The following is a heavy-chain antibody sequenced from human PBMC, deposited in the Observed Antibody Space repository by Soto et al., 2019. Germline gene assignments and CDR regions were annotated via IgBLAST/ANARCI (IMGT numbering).Heavy chain of an antibody. CDR3: AKDFHMGYCSGSTCYVYNWFDP. J-gene: IGHJ5*02. CDR1: GFTFSSYG. V-gene: IGHV3-30*18. CDR2: ISYDGSNK. D-gene: IGHD2-15*01. Sequence: PGGSLRLSCAASGFTFSSYGMHWVRQAPGKGPEWVAVISYDGSNKFYADSVKGRFTISRDNSNNTLYLQMNSLRAEDTAVYSCAKDFHMGYCSGSTCYVYNWFDPWGQGTLVTVSS.